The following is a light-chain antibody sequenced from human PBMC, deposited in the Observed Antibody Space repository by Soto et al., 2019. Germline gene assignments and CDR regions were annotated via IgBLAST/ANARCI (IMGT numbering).Light chain of an antibody. CDR2: KAS. CDR3: QQYNDYPYT. J-gene: IGKJ2*01. V-gene: IGKV1-5*03. CDR1: QSISSW. Sequence: DIQMTQSPSTLSASVGDSVTITCRASQSISSWLAWYQQKPGRAPKLLIYKASSLESGVPSRFSGSGSGTEFTLTIRSLQPDDFATYYCQQYNDYPYTFGQGTKLEIK.